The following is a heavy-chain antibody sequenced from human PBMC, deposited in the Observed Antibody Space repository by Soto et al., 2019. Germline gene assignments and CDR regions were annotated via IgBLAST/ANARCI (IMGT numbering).Heavy chain of an antibody. V-gene: IGHV4-34*01. CDR1: GGSFSGYY. D-gene: IGHD2-2*01. Sequence: SETLSLTCAVYGGSFSGYYWSWIRQPPGKGLEWIGEINHSGSTNYNPSLKSRVTISVDTSKNQFSLKPSSVTAADTAVYYCARGPSGYCSSTSCYGRGWFDPWGQGTLVTVSS. CDR2: INHSGST. J-gene: IGHJ5*02. CDR3: ARGPSGYCSSTSCYGRGWFDP.